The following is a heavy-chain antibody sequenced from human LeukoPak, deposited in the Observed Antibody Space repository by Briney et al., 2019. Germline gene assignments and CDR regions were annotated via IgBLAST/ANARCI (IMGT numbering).Heavy chain of an antibody. CDR2: MNPNNSDI. D-gene: IGHD1-14*01. CDR3: VRVPPGTTIYAY. CDR1: GYTFTRYH. J-gene: IGHJ4*02. Sequence: ASVKVSCKASGYTFTRYHINWVRQATGQGLDWVGWMNPNNSDIGYAQKFQGRVTMTRNTSIGTAYMELSSLRSEDTAIYYCVRVPPGTTIYAYWGQGTLVTVSS. V-gene: IGHV1-8*01.